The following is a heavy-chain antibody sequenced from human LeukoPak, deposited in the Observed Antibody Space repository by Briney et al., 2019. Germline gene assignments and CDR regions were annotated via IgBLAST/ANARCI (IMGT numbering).Heavy chain of an antibody. D-gene: IGHD4/OR15-4a*01. CDR3: AGHALNYGGHFDS. CDR2: IYYSGST. V-gene: IGHV4-39*01. Sequence: KPSETLSLTCTVSGDSINSSSYYWGWIRQPPGKGLEWIGSIYYSGSTFYNPSLKSRVTISVDTSKNQFSLKLTSVTAADTAVYYCAGHALNYGGHFDSWGQGTLVTVSS. CDR1: GDSINSSSYY. J-gene: IGHJ4*02.